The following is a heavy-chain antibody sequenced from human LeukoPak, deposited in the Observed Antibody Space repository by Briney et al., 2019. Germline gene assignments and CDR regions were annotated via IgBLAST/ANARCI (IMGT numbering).Heavy chain of an antibody. CDR3: ARAGPYYYDSSGYYYYYYYMDV. CDR1: GGSFSGYY. V-gene: IGHV4-34*01. CDR2: INHFGTT. D-gene: IGHD3-22*01. J-gene: IGHJ6*03. Sequence: PSETLSLTCAVYGGSFSGYYWSWIRQPPGKGLEWIGEINHFGTTNYNPSLKSRVTISVDTSKNQFSLKLSSVTAADTAVYYCARAGPYYYDSSGYYYYYYYMDVWGKGTTVTISS.